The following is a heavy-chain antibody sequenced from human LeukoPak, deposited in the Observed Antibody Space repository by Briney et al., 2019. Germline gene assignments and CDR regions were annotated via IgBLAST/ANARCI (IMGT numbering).Heavy chain of an antibody. CDR2: ISVYNGNT. J-gene: IGHJ5*02. CDR1: GYIYTSYG. CDR3: ARDSSGWTYNWFDP. D-gene: IGHD6-19*01. Sequence: ASVKVSCKASGYIYTSYGISWVRQAPGQGLEWMGWISVYNGNTNYAQKFQGRVTMTTDTSTNTAYMELRSLRFDDTAVYYCARDSSGWTYNWFDPWGQGTLVTVSS. V-gene: IGHV1-18*01.